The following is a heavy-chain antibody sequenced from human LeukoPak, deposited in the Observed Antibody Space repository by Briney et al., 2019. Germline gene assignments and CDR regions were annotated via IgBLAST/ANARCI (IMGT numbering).Heavy chain of an antibody. D-gene: IGHD3-10*01. CDR1: GYTFTGYY. CDR2: INPNSGGT. Sequence: VASVKVSCKASGYTFTGYYMHWVRQAPGQGLEWMGWINPNSGGTNYAQKFQGRVTMTRDTSISTAYMELSRLRSDDTAVYYCARVISGSGSYPNNWFDPWGQGTLVTVSS. V-gene: IGHV1-2*02. CDR3: ARVISGSGSYPNNWFDP. J-gene: IGHJ5*02.